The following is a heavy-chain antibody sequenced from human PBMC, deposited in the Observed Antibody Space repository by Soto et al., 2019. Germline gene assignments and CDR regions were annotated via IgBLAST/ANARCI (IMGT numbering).Heavy chain of an antibody. CDR1: GYSFTSYW. J-gene: IGHJ6*02. CDR3: ARRHYVFWSGYTDGMDV. V-gene: IGHV5-51*01. CDR2: IYPGDSDT. D-gene: IGHD3-3*01. Sequence: GESLKISCKGSGYSFTSYWIGWVRQMPGKGLEWMGIIYPGDSDTRYSPSFQGQVTISADKSISTAYLQWSSLKASDTAMYYCARRHYVFWSGYTDGMDVWGQGTTVTVSS.